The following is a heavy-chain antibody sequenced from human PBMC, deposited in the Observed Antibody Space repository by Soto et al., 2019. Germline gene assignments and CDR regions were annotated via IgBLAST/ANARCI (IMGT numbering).Heavy chain of an antibody. J-gene: IGHJ3*02. V-gene: IGHV3-30-3*01. CDR1: GFTFSSYG. CDR2: IPNNENKK. CDR3: ARKAGGRDRIALNI. Sequence: QVQLEESGGGVVQPGTSLRLSCVASGFTFSSYGMHWVRQAPGKGLEWVAVIPNNENKKYYADSVKGRFTISRDNCHNTMFIEMDSLMSEDTAVYYFARKAGGRDRIALNIWAKGTMATAS. D-gene: IGHD6-13*01.